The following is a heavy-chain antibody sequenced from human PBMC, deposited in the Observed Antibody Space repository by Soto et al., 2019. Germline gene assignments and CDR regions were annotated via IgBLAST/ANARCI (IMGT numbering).Heavy chain of an antibody. V-gene: IGHV3-23*01. J-gene: IGHJ5*01. CDR1: GFTFSSYA. Sequence: EVQLLESGGGLVQPGESLRLSCAASGFTFSSYAMSWVRQAPGEGLEWVSTISAGCSTTYYADSVKGRFTIPRDNSKKPLHLEMNRLRAEDTAVYYCAKPGPTGTTGRTHPWFDSWGQGNLVTVSS. D-gene: IGHD1-7*01. CDR2: ISAGCSTT. CDR3: AKPGPTGTTGRTHPWFDS.